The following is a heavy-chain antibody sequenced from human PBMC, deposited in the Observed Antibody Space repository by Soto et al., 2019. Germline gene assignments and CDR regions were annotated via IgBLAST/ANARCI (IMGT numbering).Heavy chain of an antibody. J-gene: IGHJ3*02. V-gene: IGHV1-46*03. Sequence: ASVKVSCKASGYTFTSYYMHWVRQAPGQGLEWMGIINPSGGSTSYAQKFQGRVTMTRDTSTSTVYMELSSLRSEDTAVYYCARDRKPRIAAAGTNHAFDIRGQGTMVTVSS. CDR2: INPSGGST. CDR3: ARDRKPRIAAAGTNHAFDI. CDR1: GYTFTSYY. D-gene: IGHD6-13*01.